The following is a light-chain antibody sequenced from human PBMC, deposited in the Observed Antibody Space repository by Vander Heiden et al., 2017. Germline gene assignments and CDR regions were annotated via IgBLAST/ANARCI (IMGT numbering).Light chain of an antibody. Sequence: ELEMTQSPATLSVSPGERATLSCTASQSVSSNLAWYQQKPGQAPRLLIYGASTRATGIPARFSGSGYGTEFTLTISSLQSEDFAVYYCQQHNNWPPITFGGGTKVEIK. J-gene: IGKJ4*01. CDR3: QQHNNWPPIT. V-gene: IGKV3-15*01. CDR1: QSVSSN. CDR2: GAS.